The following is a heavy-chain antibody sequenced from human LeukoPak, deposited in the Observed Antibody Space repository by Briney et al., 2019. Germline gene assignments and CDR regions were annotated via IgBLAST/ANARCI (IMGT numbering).Heavy chain of an antibody. Sequence: GGSLRLSCAASGFTFSNYWMHWVRQAPGKGLVWVSRIDTDGSNTAYADSVKGRFTISRDNAKNTLYLQMNSLRAEDTAVYYCTRGGTTLDYWGQGTLVTVSS. J-gene: IGHJ4*02. CDR1: GFTFSNYW. D-gene: IGHD1-7*01. CDR3: TRGGTTLDY. V-gene: IGHV3-74*01. CDR2: IDTDGSNT.